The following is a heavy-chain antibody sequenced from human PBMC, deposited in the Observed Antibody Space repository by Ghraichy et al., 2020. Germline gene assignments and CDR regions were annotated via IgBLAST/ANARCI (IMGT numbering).Heavy chain of an antibody. CDR3: AKARMIVVDYGTIDI. J-gene: IGHJ3*02. CDR1: GFTFSSYG. Sequence: GGSLRLSCAASGFTFSSYGMHWVRQAPGKGLEWVAVISYDGSNKYYADSVKGRFTISRDNSKNTLYLQMNSLRAEDTAVYYCAKARMIVVDYGTIDIWGQGTMVTVSS. CDR2: ISYDGSNK. D-gene: IGHD3-22*01. V-gene: IGHV3-30*18.